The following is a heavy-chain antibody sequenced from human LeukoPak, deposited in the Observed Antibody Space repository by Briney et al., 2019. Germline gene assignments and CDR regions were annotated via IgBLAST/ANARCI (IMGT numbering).Heavy chain of an antibody. V-gene: IGHV3-30*03. Sequence: GRSLRLSCAASGFTFSSSAMHWVRQAPGKGLEWVAVISYDESNKYYADSVKGRFTISRDNSKNSLYLQMNSLRAEDTAVYYCARDAAVTAIRAGFDYWGQGTLVTVSS. CDR3: ARDAAVTAIRAGFDY. CDR2: ISYDESNK. D-gene: IGHD2-21*02. CDR1: GFTFSSSA. J-gene: IGHJ4*02.